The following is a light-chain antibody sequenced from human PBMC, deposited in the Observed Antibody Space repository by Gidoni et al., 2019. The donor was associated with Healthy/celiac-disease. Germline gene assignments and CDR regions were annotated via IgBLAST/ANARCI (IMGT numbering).Light chain of an antibody. Sequence: FVLPQSPGTLSLSPGERATLSCRASQSVSSSYLAWYQQKTGQAPRRLIYGASSRATGIPDRFSGRGSGTDVTLTISRLEPEDFAVYYCQQYGSSPQTWTFGQGTKVEIK. CDR3: QQYGSSPQTWT. J-gene: IGKJ1*01. V-gene: IGKV3-20*01. CDR1: QSVSSSY. CDR2: GAS.